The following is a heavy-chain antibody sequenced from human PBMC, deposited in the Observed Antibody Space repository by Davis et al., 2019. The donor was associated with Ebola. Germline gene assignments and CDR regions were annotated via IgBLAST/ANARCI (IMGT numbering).Heavy chain of an antibody. Sequence: SETLSLTCTVSGGSISSYYWSWIRQPPGKGLEWIGYIYYSGSTNYNPSLKSRVTISVDTSKNQFSLKLSSVTAADTAVYYCARGNVEAYSPSTTLFDYWGQGTLVTVSS. CDR3: ARGNVEAYSPSTTLFDY. CDR1: GGSISSYY. CDR2: IYYSGST. V-gene: IGHV4-59*01. D-gene: IGHD5-18*01. J-gene: IGHJ4*02.